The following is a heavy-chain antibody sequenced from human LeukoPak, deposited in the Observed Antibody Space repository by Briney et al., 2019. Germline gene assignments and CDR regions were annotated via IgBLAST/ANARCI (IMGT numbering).Heavy chain of an antibody. J-gene: IGHJ4*02. CDR3: ARHSGYHSTMYLDY. D-gene: IGHD3-22*01. CDR2: ISAYNGNT. V-gene: IGHV1-18*01. Sequence: ASVKVSCKASGYTFTSYGISWVRQAPGQGLEWMGWISAYNGNTNYAQKLQGRVTMTTDTSTSTAYMELRSLRSDDTAVYYCARHSGYHSTMYLDYWGQGTLATVSS. CDR1: GYTFTSYG.